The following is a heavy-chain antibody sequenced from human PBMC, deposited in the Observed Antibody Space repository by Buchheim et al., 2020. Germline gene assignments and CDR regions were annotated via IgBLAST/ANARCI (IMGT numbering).Heavy chain of an antibody. D-gene: IGHD2-15*01. CDR1: GFSISSGYY. Sequence: QVQLQESGPGLVKPSETLSLTCTVSGFSISSGYYWGWIRQPPGKGLESIGTVYHSGSTYYNPSLKSRVTISVDMSRNQFSLRLSSVTAADTAVYYCARDGDIVVVITANFDYWGQGTL. J-gene: IGHJ4*02. CDR3: ARDGDIVVVITANFDY. CDR2: VYHSGST. V-gene: IGHV4-38-2*02.